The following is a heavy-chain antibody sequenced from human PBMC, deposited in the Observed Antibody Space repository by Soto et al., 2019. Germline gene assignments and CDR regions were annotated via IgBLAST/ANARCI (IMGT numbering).Heavy chain of an antibody. D-gene: IGHD6-6*01. V-gene: IGHV1-46*01. CDR2: INPTGGGT. CDR3: ARATRGSISTRPDY. CDR1: GYTFTRHS. J-gene: IGHJ4*02. Sequence: ASVKVSCKASGYTFTRHSMHWVRQAPGQGLEWMGMINPTGGGTTYAQKFQGRVTMTRDTSTDIVYMELTSLRPEDTAMYYCARATRGSISTRPDYWGLGTLVTVSS.